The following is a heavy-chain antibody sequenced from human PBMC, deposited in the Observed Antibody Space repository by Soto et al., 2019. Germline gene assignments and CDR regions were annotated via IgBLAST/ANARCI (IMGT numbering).Heavy chain of an antibody. J-gene: IGHJ4*02. D-gene: IGHD1-26*01. Sequence: EVQLVESGGGVVQPGGSLRLSCTASGFTFGDYTMHWVRQAPGKGLEWVSLITWDGINIEYADSVRGRFTISRDNXXXXXXXXXXXXXXXXXXXXXXXXDGIAWHWGQGTLVTVSS. V-gene: IGHV3-43*01. CDR3: XXDGIAWH. CDR1: GFTFGDYT. CDR2: ITWDGINI.